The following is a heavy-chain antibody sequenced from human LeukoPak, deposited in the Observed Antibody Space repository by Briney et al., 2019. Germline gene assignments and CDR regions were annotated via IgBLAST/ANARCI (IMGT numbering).Heavy chain of an antibody. D-gene: IGHD5-12*01. J-gene: IGHJ4*02. V-gene: IGHV3-66*01. CDR1: GFTVSINY. CDR3: ARGRSGYDHLDY. CDR2: IYSGGRS. Sequence: PGGSLRLSCAASGFTVSINYMSWVRQAPGKGLEWFSVIYSGGRSYYADSVKGRFTISRDNSKNTLYLQMNSLRAEDTAVYYCARGRSGYDHLDYWGQGTLVTVSS.